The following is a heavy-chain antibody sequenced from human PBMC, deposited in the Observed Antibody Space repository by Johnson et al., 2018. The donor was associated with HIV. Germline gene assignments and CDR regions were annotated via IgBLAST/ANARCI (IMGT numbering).Heavy chain of an antibody. J-gene: IGHJ3*02. Sequence: HLVESGGGLVTPCGSVKLSCQGSGFTFSDYYMTWIRQAPGKGLEWVSYISSRGSSIYYADSVKGRFTISRDNAKNSLYLQMNSLRAEDTALYYCARERLLTWGRSDAFDIWGQGTMVTVSS. CDR1: GFTFSDYY. D-gene: IGHD3-16*01. CDR2: ISSRGSSI. V-gene: IGHV3-11*01. CDR3: ARERLLTWGRSDAFDI.